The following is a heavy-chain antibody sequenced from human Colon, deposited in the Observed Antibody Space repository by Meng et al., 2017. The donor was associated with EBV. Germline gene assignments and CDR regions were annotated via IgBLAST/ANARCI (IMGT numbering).Heavy chain of an antibody. CDR1: GGSMSSGDYF. CDR3: ARAEYYNLFDT. D-gene: IGHD1-14*01. V-gene: IGHV4-30-4*01. Sequence: QVQVQESGPGLVKPSQTLSLTCTVSGGSMSSGDYFWNWIRQPPGKGLEWIGYIYYSGNTYYNPSLKSRVTISIDTSKNQFSLKLSSVTAADTAVYYCARAEYYNLFDTWGQGTLGTVSS. J-gene: IGHJ5*02. CDR2: IYYSGNT.